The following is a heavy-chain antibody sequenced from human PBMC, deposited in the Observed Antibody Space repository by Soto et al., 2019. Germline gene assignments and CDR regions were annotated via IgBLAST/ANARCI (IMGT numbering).Heavy chain of an antibody. CDR1: GGSISNAAYS. CDR3: ARERGGYGLFDS. D-gene: IGHD5-18*01. J-gene: IGHJ4*02. Sequence: SETLSLTCTVSGGSISNAAYSWSWIRQPPGKGLEWIGYIYPSGMPFYDPSLRSRVTISIDRSNDQFSLNLKSVTAADTAVYYCARERGGYGLFDSWGQGTLVTVSS. V-gene: IGHV4-30-2*01. CDR2: IYPSGMP.